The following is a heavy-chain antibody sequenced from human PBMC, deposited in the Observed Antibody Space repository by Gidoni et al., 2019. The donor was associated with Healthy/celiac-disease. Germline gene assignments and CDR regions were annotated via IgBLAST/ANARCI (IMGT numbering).Heavy chain of an antibody. CDR2: SYYSGST. J-gene: IGHJ4*02. Sequence: QLQLQESGPGLVKPSETLSLTCSVSGGSISSSSYYWGWIRQPPGKGLEWIGSSYYSGSTYYNPSLKSRVTISVDTSKNQFSLKLSSVTAADTAVYYCARDAKYSSSSGADYWGQGTLVTVSS. V-gene: IGHV4-39*07. CDR1: GGSISSSSYY. D-gene: IGHD6-6*01. CDR3: ARDAKYSSSSGADY.